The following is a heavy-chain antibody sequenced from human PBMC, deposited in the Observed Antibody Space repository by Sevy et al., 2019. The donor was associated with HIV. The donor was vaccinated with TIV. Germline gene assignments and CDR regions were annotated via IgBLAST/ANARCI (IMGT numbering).Heavy chain of an antibody. D-gene: IGHD3-10*01. CDR3: AKGLGMVQGALLSDDV. J-gene: IGHJ3*01. CDR2: IRYDGSTK. CDR1: GFIFSKFG. V-gene: IGHV3-30*02. Sequence: GGSLRLSCAASGFIFSKFGMHWVRQAPGKGLEWVTFIRYDGSTKYYVESVKGRFNISRDNSKNTLYLQMNSLRPEDTAVYYCAKGLGMVQGALLSDDVWGQGTMVTVSS.